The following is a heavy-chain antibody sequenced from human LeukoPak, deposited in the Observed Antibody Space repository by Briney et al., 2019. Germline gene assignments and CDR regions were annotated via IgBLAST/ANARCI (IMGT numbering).Heavy chain of an antibody. Sequence: SETLSLTCTVSNGSISSYYWSWIRQPPGKGLEWIGYIYYSGNANYNPSLKSRVTMSVDTSNSQLSLKLNSVTAADTAVYYCARGSIAAGGYYYYYMDVWGKGTTVTVSS. CDR2: IYYSGNA. V-gene: IGHV4-59*01. CDR3: ARGSIAAGGYYYYYMDV. J-gene: IGHJ6*03. CDR1: NGSISSYY. D-gene: IGHD6-6*01.